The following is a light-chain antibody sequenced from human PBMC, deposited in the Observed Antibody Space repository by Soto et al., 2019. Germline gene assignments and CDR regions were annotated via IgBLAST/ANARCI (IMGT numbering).Light chain of an antibody. J-gene: IGKJ5*01. CDR2: GAS. V-gene: IGKV3-15*01. Sequence: EIVMTQSPATLSASPGEGVTLSCRASQGVPSRIAWYQHKPGQAPRLLIYGASTRATGVPDRFSGTGSGTVFTLTISSLKSEDYAIYYCQQYKSWPRITFGQGTRLDIK. CDR3: QQYKSWPRIT. CDR1: QGVPSR.